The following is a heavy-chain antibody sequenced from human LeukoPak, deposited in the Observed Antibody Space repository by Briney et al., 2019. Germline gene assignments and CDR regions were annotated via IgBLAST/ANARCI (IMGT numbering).Heavy chain of an antibody. J-gene: IGHJ6*02. Sequence: GGSLRLSCAASRFTVSSNYMSWVRQAPGKGLEWVSVIYSGGSTYYADSVKGRFTISRDNSKNTLYLQMNSLRAEDTAVYYCARDRPTAMVSYGMDVWGQGTTVTVSS. D-gene: IGHD5-18*01. V-gene: IGHV3-66*01. CDR2: IYSGGST. CDR3: ARDRPTAMVSYGMDV. CDR1: RFTVSSNY.